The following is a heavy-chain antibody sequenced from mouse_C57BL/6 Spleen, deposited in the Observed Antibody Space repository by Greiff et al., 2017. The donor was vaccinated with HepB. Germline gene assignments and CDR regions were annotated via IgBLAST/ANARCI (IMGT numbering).Heavy chain of an antibody. J-gene: IGHJ4*01. V-gene: IGHV1-82*01. CDR3: ARNKIYYDYDPLYYAMDY. CDR1: GYAFSSSW. CDR2: IYPGDGDT. D-gene: IGHD2-4*01. Sequence: VQLQQSGPELVKPGASVKISCKASGYAFSSSWMNWVKQRPGKGLEWIGRIYPGDGDTNYNGKFKGKATLTADKSSSTAYMQLSSLTSEDSAVYFCARNKIYYDYDPLYYAMDYWGQGTSVTVSS.